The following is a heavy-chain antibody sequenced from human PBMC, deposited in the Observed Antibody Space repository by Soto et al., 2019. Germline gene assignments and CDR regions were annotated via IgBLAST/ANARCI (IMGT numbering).Heavy chain of an antibody. CDR3: ARTDIVVVPARYSASEGLNI. CDR2: INPNSGGT. Sequence: GASVKVSCKASGYTFTSYAMHWVRQAPGQRLEWVGWINPNSGGTNYAPKFQGRVTMTRDTSISTAYMELSRLRSDDTAVYYCARTDIVVVPARYSASEGLNIWGQGTMVTVSS. D-gene: IGHD2-2*01. CDR1: GYTFTSYA. V-gene: IGHV1-2*02. J-gene: IGHJ3*02.